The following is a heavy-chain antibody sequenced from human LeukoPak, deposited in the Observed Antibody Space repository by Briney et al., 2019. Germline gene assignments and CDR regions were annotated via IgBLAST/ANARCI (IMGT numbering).Heavy chain of an antibody. J-gene: IGHJ4*02. Sequence: PSETLSLTCTVAGGSISSYYWSWIRQPPGKGREWIGYIYYSGSTNYNPSLKSRVTISVDTSKNQFSLKLSSVTAADTAVYYCARSPPGSNYAFWSGYYHYFDYWGQGTLVTVSS. CDR2: IYYSGST. V-gene: IGHV4-59*08. D-gene: IGHD3-3*01. CDR1: GGSISSYY. CDR3: ARSPPGSNYAFWSGYYHYFDY.